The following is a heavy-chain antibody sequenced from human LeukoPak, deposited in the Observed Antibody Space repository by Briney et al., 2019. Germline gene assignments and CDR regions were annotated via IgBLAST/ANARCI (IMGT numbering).Heavy chain of an antibody. CDR1: GYSFTTYW. J-gene: IGHJ4*02. Sequence: GEPLKISCKGSGYSFTTYWIGWVRQMPGKGLEWMGIIYPGDSDTRYSPSFQGQVTFSADKSITTAYLQWSSLKASDTAMYYCARLVAVAGLSWYFDYWGQGALVTVSS. CDR2: IYPGDSDT. D-gene: IGHD6-19*01. V-gene: IGHV5-51*01. CDR3: ARLVAVAGLSWYFDY.